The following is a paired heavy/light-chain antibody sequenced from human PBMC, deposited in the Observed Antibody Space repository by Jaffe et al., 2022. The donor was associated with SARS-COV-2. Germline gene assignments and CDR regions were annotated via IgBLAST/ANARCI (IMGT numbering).Heavy chain of an antibody. Sequence: EVQLVESGGGLVHPGGSLRLSCAASGFTFTTYSMDWVRQAPGKGLEWVANINPDGSEKRYVDSVKGRFTISRDDAENSVYLQMSSLRVEDTAVYYCGREYLSGHIWPWGQGTLVTVSS. CDR3: GREYLSGHIWP. J-gene: IGHJ5*02. V-gene: IGHV3-7*01. CDR2: INPDGSEK. CDR1: GFTFTTYS. D-gene: IGHD3-3*02.
Light chain of an antibody. V-gene: IGKV1-39*01. Sequence: DIQMTQSPSSLSASVGDRVTIACRASQSINTYLNWYQQKPGKAPNLLIYGSSSLQSGAPSRFSGSGSGTDFALTISSLQPDDFATYYCQQSYRTPHTFGQGTKLELK. CDR3: QQSYRTPHT. CDR1: QSINTY. CDR2: GSS. J-gene: IGKJ2*01.